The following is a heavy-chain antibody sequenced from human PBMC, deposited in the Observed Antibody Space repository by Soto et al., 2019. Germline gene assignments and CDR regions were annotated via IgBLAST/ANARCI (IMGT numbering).Heavy chain of an antibody. V-gene: IGHV1-69*02. D-gene: IGHD2-15*01. J-gene: IGHJ4*02. CDR2: IFPVLDIA. CDR1: GGTFTTHT. Sequence: QVQLVQSGAEVREPGSSVKLSCKASGGTFTTHTISWVRQAPGQGLEGVGRIFPVLDIANYAQKFQGRVTVTSDKSTGTAYMSLGSLRSEDTARYYCALLPSGYCSDNGCGFWGQGALVTVSS. CDR3: ALLPSGYCSDNGCGF.